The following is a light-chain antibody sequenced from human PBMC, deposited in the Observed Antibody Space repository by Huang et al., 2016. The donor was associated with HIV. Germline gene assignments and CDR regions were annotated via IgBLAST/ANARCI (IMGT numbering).Light chain of an antibody. Sequence: DIQMTQSPSSVSASVGDRVTITCRASQAIGSYLAWYQQKPGKAPKVLIYAASSLESGVHIRFTGSGFGTHFALTIDSLQPEDFATYYCQQGNSFPLTFGGGTKVQI. J-gene: IGKJ4*01. CDR3: QQGNSFPLT. V-gene: IGKV1-12*01. CDR1: QAIGSY. CDR2: AAS.